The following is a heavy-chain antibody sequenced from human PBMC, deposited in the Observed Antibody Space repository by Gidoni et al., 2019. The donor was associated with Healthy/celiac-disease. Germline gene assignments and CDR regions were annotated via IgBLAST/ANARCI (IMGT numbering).Heavy chain of an antibody. D-gene: IGHD1-26*01. Sequence: QVQLQESGPGLVKPSQTLSLTCTVSGGSISSGGYYWSWIRQHPGKGLEWIGYIYYSGSTYYNPSLKSRVTISVDTSKNQCSLKLSSVTAADTAVYYCARIYPTSGIGWFDPWGQGTLVTVSS. CDR3: ARIYPTSGIGWFDP. CDR2: IYYSGST. V-gene: IGHV4-31*03. J-gene: IGHJ5*02. CDR1: GGSISSGGYY.